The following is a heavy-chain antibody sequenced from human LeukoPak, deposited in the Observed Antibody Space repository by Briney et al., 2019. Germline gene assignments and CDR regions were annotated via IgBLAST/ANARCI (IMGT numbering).Heavy chain of an antibody. Sequence: PSETLSLTCTVSGGSISTYYWAWIRQSAGKGLEWIGRIHSSGSTNHNPSLKSRLAISIDKSKKQFSLKLSSVTAADTAVYYCARDPNSVGVTGDYYFDTWGQGILVTVSS. CDR2: IHSSGST. D-gene: IGHD2-8*01. V-gene: IGHV4-4*07. CDR3: ARDPNSVGVTGDYYFDT. J-gene: IGHJ4*02. CDR1: GGSISTYY.